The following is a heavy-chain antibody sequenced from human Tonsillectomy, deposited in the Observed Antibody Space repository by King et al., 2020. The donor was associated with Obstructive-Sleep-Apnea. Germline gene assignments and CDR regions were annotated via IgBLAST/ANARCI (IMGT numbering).Heavy chain of an antibody. CDR3: AISGGWVTRPYYYYGMDV. Sequence: QLQESGPGLVKPSETLSLTCTVSGGSISSYYWSWIRQPPGKGLEWIGYIYYSGSTNYNPSLKSRVTISVDTSKNQFSLKLSSVTAADTAVYYCAISGGWVTRPYYYYGMDVWGQGTTVTVSS. CDR1: GGSISSYY. J-gene: IGHJ6*02. D-gene: IGHD4-23*01. CDR2: IYYSGST. V-gene: IGHV4-59*08.